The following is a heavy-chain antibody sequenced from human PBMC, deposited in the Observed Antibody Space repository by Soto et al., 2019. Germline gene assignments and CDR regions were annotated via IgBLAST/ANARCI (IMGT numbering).Heavy chain of an antibody. V-gene: IGHV4-4*07. D-gene: IGHD6-6*01. CDR1: GGSISSYY. J-gene: IGHJ4*02. CDR3: AREKNLAARLIDY. Sequence: KPRRTLSLTCTVSGGSISSYYWSWIRQPAGKGLEWIGRISTSGSPNYSPSLRSRVTMSVDTSKNQFSLKLSSATAADTAVYFCAREKNLAARLIDYWGQGTLVTVSS. CDR2: ISTSGSP.